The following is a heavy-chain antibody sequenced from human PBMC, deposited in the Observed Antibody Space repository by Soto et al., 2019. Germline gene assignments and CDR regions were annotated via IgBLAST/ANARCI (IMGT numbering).Heavy chain of an antibody. Sequence: SETLSLTCAVSGGSISIGGYSWSWILHPPGKGLEWIGYIYHSGSTYYNPSLKSRVTISVDRSKNQFSLKLNSVTAADTAVYYCARDLWGYCGTDCYPLDVWGQGTTVTVSS. CDR3: ARDLWGYCGTDCYPLDV. J-gene: IGHJ6*02. V-gene: IGHV4-30-2*01. CDR1: GGSISIGGYS. CDR2: IYHSGST. D-gene: IGHD2-21*02.